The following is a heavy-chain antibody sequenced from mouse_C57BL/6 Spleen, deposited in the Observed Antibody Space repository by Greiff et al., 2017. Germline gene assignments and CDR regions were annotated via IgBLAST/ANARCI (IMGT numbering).Heavy chain of an antibody. CDR3: ARGPLDYYAMDY. CDR2: INPNNGGT. V-gene: IGHV1-26*01. Sequence: VQLQQSGPELVKPGASVKISCKASGYTFTDYYMNWVKQSHGKSLEWIGDINPNNGGTSYNQKFKGKATLTVDKSSSTAYMELRSLTSEDSAVYYCARGPLDYYAMDYWGQGTSVTVSS. J-gene: IGHJ4*01. CDR1: GYTFTDYY.